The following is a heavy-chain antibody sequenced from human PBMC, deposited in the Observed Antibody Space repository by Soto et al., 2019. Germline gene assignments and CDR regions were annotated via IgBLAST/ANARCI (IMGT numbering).Heavy chain of an antibody. CDR2: ISAYNGKT. CDR1: GYTFSHYG. V-gene: IGHV1-18*01. Sequence: QVQLVQSGAEVKKPGASVKVSCKASGYTFSHYGITWVRQAPGQGLEWMAWISAYNGKTNFAQNFQGRVTMTTDTSMDTAYMELRSLRSDDTAVYYCARASSSSPDDYWGQGTLVTVSS. CDR3: ARASSSSPDDY. J-gene: IGHJ4*02. D-gene: IGHD6-13*01.